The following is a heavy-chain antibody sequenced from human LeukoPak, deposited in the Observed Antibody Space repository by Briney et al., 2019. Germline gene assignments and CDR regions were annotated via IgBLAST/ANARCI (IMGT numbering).Heavy chain of an antibody. CDR2: IYYSGST. CDR1: GGSISSSSYY. D-gene: IGHD4-17*01. J-gene: IGHJ6*03. V-gene: IGHV4-39*01. CDR3: ARQTTVTTYGSYYYYMDV. Sequence: SETLSLTCTVSGGSISSSSYYWGWIRQPPGKGLEWIGSIYYSGSTYYNPSLKSRVTISVDTSKNQFSLKLSSVTAADTAVYYCARQTTVTTYGSYYYYMDVWGKGTTVTVSS.